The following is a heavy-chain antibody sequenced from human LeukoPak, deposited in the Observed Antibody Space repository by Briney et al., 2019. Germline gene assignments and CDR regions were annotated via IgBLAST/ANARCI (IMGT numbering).Heavy chain of an antibody. CDR2: ISSSSSYI. CDR1: GLTFSSYS. J-gene: IGHJ4*02. CDR3: ARLVVYYGSGASDFDY. V-gene: IGHV3-21*01. D-gene: IGHD3-10*01. Sequence: PGGSLRLSCAASGLTFSSYSMNWVRQAPGKGLEWVSSISSSSSYIYYADSVKGRFTISRDNAKNSLYLQMNSLRAEDTAVYYCARLVVYYGSGASDFDYWGQGTLVTVSS.